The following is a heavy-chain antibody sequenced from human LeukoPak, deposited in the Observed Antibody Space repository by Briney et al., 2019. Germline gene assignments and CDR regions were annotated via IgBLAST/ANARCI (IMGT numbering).Heavy chain of an antibody. CDR3: AKDLYASSSGGASDI. CDR1: GFSFSSYA. D-gene: IGHD6-13*01. CDR2: ISGSGGST. J-gene: IGHJ3*02. Sequence: TGGSLTLSCTAYGFSFSSYAMSWVRQAPWKGLEWVSAISGSGGSTYYADSVKGWFAICRDISKKTPYLQMNRLRADTAAVYYCAKDLYASSSGGASDIWGQGTMVTVSS. V-gene: IGHV3-23*01.